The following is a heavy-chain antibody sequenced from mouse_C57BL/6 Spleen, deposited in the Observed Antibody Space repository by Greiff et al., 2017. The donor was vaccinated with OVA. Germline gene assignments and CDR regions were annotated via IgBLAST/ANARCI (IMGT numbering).Heavy chain of an antibody. V-gene: IGHV5-4*01. CDR3: ARETAQAYFDY. J-gene: IGHJ2*01. CDR1: GFTFSSYA. CDR2: ISDGGSYT. D-gene: IGHD3-2*02. Sequence: DVKLVESGGGLVKPGGSLKLSCAASGFTFSSYAMSWVRQTPEKRLEWVATISDGGSYTYYRDNVKGRFTISRDNAKNNLYLQMSHLKSEDTAMYYCARETAQAYFDYWGQGTTLTVSS.